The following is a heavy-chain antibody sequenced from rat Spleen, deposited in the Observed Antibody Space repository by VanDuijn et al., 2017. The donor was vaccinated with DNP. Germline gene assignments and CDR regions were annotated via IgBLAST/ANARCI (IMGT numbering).Heavy chain of an antibody. V-gene: IGHV2S75*01. CDR3: ARHTYGHFFDY. CDR1: GFSLTNYG. J-gene: IGHJ2*01. Sequence: QVQLRESGPVLVQASETLSLTCTVSGFSLTNYGVIWVRQSPGKGLEWLGIIWGHGNTDYNSALKSRLSISRDTSKSQVFLKMNSLQSEDTGTYYCARHTYGHFFDYWGQGVMVTVSS. D-gene: IGHD1-11*01. CDR2: IWGHGNT.